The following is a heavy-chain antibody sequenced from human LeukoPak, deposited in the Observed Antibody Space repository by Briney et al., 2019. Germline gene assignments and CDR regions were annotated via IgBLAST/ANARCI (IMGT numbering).Heavy chain of an antibody. CDR1: GFTFGYYE. V-gene: IGHV3-48*03. Sequence: QAGGSLRLSCATSGFTFGYYEMNWVRQAPGKGLEWVSYIKSGGRSIYYADSVKGRFTISRDGAKNSLYLQMNGLRPEDTAIYYCARGGRCSGDNCYATLYDYWGQGTVVTVSS. J-gene: IGHJ4*02. D-gene: IGHD2-15*01. CDR3: ARGGRCSGDNCYATLYDY. CDR2: IKSGGRSI.